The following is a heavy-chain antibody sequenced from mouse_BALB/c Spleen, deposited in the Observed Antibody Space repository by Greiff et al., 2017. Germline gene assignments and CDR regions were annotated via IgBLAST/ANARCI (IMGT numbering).Heavy chain of an antibody. J-gene: IGHJ2*01. CDR3: ARDPYYGNYGYFDY. D-gene: IGHD2-1*01. CDR2: IWAGGST. Sequence: QVQLKESGPGLVAPSQSLSITCTVSGFSLTSYGVHWVRQPPGKGLEWLGVIWAGGSTNYNSALMSRLSISKDNSKSQVFLKMNSLQTNDTAMYYCARDPYYGNYGYFDYWGQGTTLTVSS. V-gene: IGHV2-9*02. CDR1: GFSLTSYG.